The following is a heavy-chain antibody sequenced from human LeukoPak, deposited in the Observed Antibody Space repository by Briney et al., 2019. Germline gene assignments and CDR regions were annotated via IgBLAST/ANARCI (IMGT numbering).Heavy chain of an antibody. V-gene: IGHV4-39*07. J-gene: IGHJ3*02. CDR1: GGSISSSSYY. CDR2: IYYSGST. Sequence: SETLSLTCTVSGGSISSSSYYWGWIRQPSGKGLEWIGSIYYSGSTYYNPSLKSRVTISVDTSKNQFSLKLSSVTAADTAVYYCMAGYYDSSGPGDAFDIWGQGTMVTVSS. CDR3: MAGYYDSSGPGDAFDI. D-gene: IGHD3-22*01.